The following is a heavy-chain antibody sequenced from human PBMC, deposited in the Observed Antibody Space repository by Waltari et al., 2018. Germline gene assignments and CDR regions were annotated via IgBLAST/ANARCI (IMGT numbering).Heavy chain of an antibody. V-gene: IGHV3-72*01. Sequence: VQLVESGGGLVHPGGSLRVSCVVSGFIFADHYIDWVRQAPGKAPEWVGRIANRANSYITEYPASMKGRFTISREDSKNLLFLQMTDLKSEDTAVYYCVRGGYYYDSNGGYFQFWGRGTLVTVSS. D-gene: IGHD3-22*01. CDR1: GFIFADHY. J-gene: IGHJ1*01. CDR2: IANRANSYIT. CDR3: VRGGYYYDSNGGYFQF.